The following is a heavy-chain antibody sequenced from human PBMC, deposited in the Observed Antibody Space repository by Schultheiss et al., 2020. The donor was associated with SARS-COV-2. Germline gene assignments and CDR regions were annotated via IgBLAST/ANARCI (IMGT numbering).Heavy chain of an antibody. J-gene: IGHJ6*02. CDR2: ISGTAHRT. CDR3: TRPIGTVYYHYGMDV. CDR1: GFDFGNYA. Sequence: GGSLRLSCAASGFDFGNYAMNWVRQAPGKGLEWVSVISGTAHRTEYADSVKGRFTISRDNSKNTLYLQMNSLRAEDTALYFCTRPIGTVYYHYGMDVWGQGTTVTVSS. D-gene: IGHD3-10*01. V-gene: IGHV3-23*01.